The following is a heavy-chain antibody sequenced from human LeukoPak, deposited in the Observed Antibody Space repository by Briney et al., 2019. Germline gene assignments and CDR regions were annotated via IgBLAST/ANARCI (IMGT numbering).Heavy chain of an antibody. J-gene: IGHJ4*02. Sequence: SETLSLTCTVSGGSISSYYWSWIRQPAGKGLEWIGRIYTSGSTNYNPSLKSRITISVDTSKSQFSLRLSSVTAADTAVYYCARLGCSGGDCYLDFWGQGTLVTVSS. CDR2: IYTSGST. V-gene: IGHV4-4*07. CDR3: ARLGCSGGDCYLDF. D-gene: IGHD2-21*02. CDR1: GGSISSYY.